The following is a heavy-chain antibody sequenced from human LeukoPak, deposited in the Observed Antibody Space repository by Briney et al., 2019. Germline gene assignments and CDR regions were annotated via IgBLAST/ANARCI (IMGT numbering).Heavy chain of an antibody. V-gene: IGHV1-18*01. D-gene: IGHD3-16*01. CDR1: GYTLTTYG. CDR3: ARQYYDYVWGSYFLAFDI. J-gene: IGHJ3*02. CDR2: ISAYNGNT. Sequence: ASVKVSCKASGYTLTTYGISWVRQAPGQGLEWMGWISAYNGNTNYAQKLQGRVTMTTDTSTSTAYMELRSLRSDDTAVYYCARQYYDYVWGSYFLAFDIWGQGTMVTVSS.